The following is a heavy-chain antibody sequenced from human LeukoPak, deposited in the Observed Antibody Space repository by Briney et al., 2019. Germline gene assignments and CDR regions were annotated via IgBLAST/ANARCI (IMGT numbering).Heavy chain of an antibody. V-gene: IGHV3-30*02. CDR1: GFTFSTYG. Sequence: PGGSLRLSCAASGFTFSTYGMNWVRQAPGKGLEWVTSIRYEGSNKYYADSVKGRFTISRDNSKNTLYLQMNSLRAEDTAVYYCARGLHYYGSGTNLDYWGQGTLVTVSS. CDR2: IRYEGSNK. D-gene: IGHD3-10*01. J-gene: IGHJ4*02. CDR3: ARGLHYYGSGTNLDY.